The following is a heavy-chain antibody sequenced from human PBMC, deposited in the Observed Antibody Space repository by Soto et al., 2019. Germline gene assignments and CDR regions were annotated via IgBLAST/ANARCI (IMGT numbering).Heavy chain of an antibody. J-gene: IGHJ4*02. CDR3: ARPRVFVGYFDD. D-gene: IGHD2-21*01. CDR1: GFTFSSYA. CDR2: ISYDGSNK. V-gene: IGHV3-30-3*01. Sequence: QVQLVESGGGVVQPGRSLRLSCAASGFTFSSYAMHWVRQAPGKGLEWVAVISYDGSNKYYADSVKGRFTISRDNSKNTLYLQMNSLRAEDTAVYYCARPRVFVGYFDDWGQGTLVTVSS.